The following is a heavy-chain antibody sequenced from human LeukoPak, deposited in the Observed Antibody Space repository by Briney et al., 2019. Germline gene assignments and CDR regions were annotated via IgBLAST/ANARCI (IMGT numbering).Heavy chain of an antibody. Sequence: SETLSLTCTVSGGSISSYYWSWIRQPPGKGLERIGYIYYSGSTNYNPSLKSRVTISVDTSKNQFSLKLSSVTAADTAVYYCARLYCSGGSCYYYGMDVWGKGTTVTVSS. D-gene: IGHD2-15*01. J-gene: IGHJ6*04. CDR1: GGSISSYY. CDR2: IYYSGST. V-gene: IGHV4-59*01. CDR3: ARLYCSGGSCYYYGMDV.